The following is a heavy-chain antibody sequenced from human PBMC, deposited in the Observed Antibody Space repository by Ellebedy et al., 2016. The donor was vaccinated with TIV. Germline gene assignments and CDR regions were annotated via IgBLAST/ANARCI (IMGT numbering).Heavy chain of an antibody. J-gene: IGHJ4*02. CDR1: GYTFISYY. Sequence: AASVQVSCKASGYTFISYYMHWVRQAPRLGLEWMGIINPSGGNTSYAQKFQGRITVTRDTSTSNLYMELSSLGSEATAVYYCARLTVRGKYYFDYWGQGTLVTVSS. CDR2: INPSGGNT. CDR3: ARLTVRGKYYFDY. D-gene: IGHD3-10*01. V-gene: IGHV1-46*01.